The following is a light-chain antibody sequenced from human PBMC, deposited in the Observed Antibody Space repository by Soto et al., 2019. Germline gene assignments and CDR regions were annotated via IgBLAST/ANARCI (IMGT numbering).Light chain of an antibody. Sequence: QAVVTQEPSLTVSPGGTATLTCGSSTGAVTNGHYPYWFQQKPGQAPRTLIYDTTNRHSWTPARFSGSLLGGKAALTLSGAQPEDEAEYYCLLSYNGPYDFGTGTKVTVL. CDR3: LLSYNGPYD. CDR2: DTT. CDR1: TGAVTNGHY. J-gene: IGLJ1*01. V-gene: IGLV7-46*01.